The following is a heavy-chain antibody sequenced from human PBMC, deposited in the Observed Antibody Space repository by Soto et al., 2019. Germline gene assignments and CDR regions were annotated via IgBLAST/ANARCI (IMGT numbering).Heavy chain of an antibody. Sequence: GASVKVSCKASGGTFSSYAISWARQAPGQGLEWMGGIIPIFGTANYAQKFQGRVTITADESTSTAYMELSSLRSEDTAVYYCARDEGWDIVLSPGAYGMDVWGQGTTVTVSS. V-gene: IGHV1-69*13. D-gene: IGHD2-8*01. J-gene: IGHJ6*02. CDR3: ARDEGWDIVLSPGAYGMDV. CDR1: GGTFSSYA. CDR2: IIPIFGTA.